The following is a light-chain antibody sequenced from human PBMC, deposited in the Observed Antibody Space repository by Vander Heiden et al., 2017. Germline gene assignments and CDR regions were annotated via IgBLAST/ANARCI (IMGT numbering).Light chain of an antibody. V-gene: IGKV1-5*03. CDR1: QNINSW. Sequence: DIQMTQSPSTLSASVGDRVTITCRASQNINSWLAWYQQKPGKPPNLLIYKASSLESGVPSRFSGSGSGTEFTLTISSLQPDDFATYDCQQYENSVLTFGGGTKVEIK. J-gene: IGKJ4*01. CDR2: KAS. CDR3: QQYENSVLT.